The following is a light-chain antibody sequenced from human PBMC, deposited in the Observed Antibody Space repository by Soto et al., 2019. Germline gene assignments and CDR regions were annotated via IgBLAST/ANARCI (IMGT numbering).Light chain of an antibody. CDR3: QQYITSPYI. V-gene: IGKV3-20*01. J-gene: IGKJ2*01. Sequence: EIVLTQSPGTLSLSPGERATLSCRASQSVSSSYLAWYQQKPGQAPRLLIHGVSTRATGIPDRFSGSGSGTDFTLTICRLEPEDFAVYYCQQYITSPYIFGQGTKLEIK. CDR2: GVS. CDR1: QSVSSSY.